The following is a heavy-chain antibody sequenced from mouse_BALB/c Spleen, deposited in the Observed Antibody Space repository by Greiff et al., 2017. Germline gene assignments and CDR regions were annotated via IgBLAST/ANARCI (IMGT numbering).Heavy chain of an antibody. J-gene: IGHJ4*01. Sequence: EVQLVESGGGLVKPGGSLKLSCAASGFTFSSYAMSWVRQTPEKRLEWVATISSGGSYTYYPDSVKGRFTISRDNAKNTLYLQMSSLRSEDTAMYYCARQGLHYPMDYWGQGTSVTVSS. V-gene: IGHV5-9-3*01. D-gene: IGHD2-2*01. CDR3: ARQGLHYPMDY. CDR1: GFTFSSYA. CDR2: ISSGGSYT.